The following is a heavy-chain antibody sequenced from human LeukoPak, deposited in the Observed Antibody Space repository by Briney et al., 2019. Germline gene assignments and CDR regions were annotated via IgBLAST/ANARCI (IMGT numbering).Heavy chain of an antibody. V-gene: IGHV3-23*01. J-gene: IGHJ4*02. Sequence: GGSLRLSCAASGFTFSTFAMIWVRQPPGKGLEWVSSIFPSGGEIHYADSVRGRFTISRDNSKSTLSLQMNSLRAEDTAVYYCARRSGIAVAGAFDYWGQGTLVTVSS. CDR3: ARRSGIAVAGAFDY. CDR1: GFTFSTFA. CDR2: IFPSGGEI. D-gene: IGHD6-19*01.